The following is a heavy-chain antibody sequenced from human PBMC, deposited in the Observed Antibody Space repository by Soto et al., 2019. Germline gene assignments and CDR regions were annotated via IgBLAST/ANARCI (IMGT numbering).Heavy chain of an antibody. V-gene: IGHV2-5*02. CDR2: IYWDDDK. CDR3: AHTVPALYIVATMRGWYFDL. Sequence: QITLKESGPTLVNPTQTLTLTCTFSGFSLSTSGVGVGWIRQPPGKALEWLALIYWDDDKRYSPSLKSRLTITKDTSKNQVVLTMTNMDPVDTATYYCAHTVPALYIVATMRGWYFDLWGRGTLVTVSS. D-gene: IGHD5-12*01. CDR1: GFSLSTSGVG. J-gene: IGHJ2*01.